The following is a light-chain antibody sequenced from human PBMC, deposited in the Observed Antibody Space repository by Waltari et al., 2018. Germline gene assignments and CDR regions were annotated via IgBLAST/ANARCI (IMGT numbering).Light chain of an antibody. V-gene: IGKV1-5*03. CDR2: RAT. J-gene: IGKJ1*01. Sequence: DIQMTQSPSTLSASIGDRVTITCQASQTIISWLAWYQQKPGQAPRLLIYRATALETGVPSRFSGTGSGTEFTLTINGLQPDDSATYFCQQYDSFWSFGQGTKVEVK. CDR3: QQYDSFWS. CDR1: QTIISW.